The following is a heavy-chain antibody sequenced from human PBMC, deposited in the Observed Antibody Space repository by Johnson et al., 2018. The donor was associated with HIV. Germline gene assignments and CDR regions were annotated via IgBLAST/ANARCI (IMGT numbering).Heavy chain of an antibody. Sequence: VQLAESGGGVVQSGRSLRLSCAASGVSFSDYAMHWVRQAPGKGLVWVAVISSDGRNKYYTDSVKGRFTISRDNSKNTLYLQMNSLKTEDTAVYYCTTRFLPGGFDIWGQGTMVTVSS. D-gene: IGHD3-3*01. J-gene: IGHJ3*02. CDR3: TTRFLPGGFDI. V-gene: IGHV3-30-3*02. CDR2: ISSDGRNK. CDR1: GVSFSDYA.